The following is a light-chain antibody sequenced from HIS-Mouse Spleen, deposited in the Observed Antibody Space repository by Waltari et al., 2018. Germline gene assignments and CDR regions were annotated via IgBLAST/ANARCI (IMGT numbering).Light chain of an antibody. CDR2: EVS. Sequence: QSALTQPASVSGSPGQSITISCTGTSSDVGGYNYVSWYQQHPGKAPKLMIYEVSNRPSGVSNRFSGSKSGNTASLTISGLQAEDEADYYCSSYTSSSSWV. J-gene: IGLJ3*02. CDR1: SSDVGGYNY. CDR3: SSYTSSSSWV. V-gene: IGLV2-14*01.